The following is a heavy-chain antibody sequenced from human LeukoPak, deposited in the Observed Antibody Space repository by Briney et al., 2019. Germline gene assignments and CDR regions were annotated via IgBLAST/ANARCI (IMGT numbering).Heavy chain of an antibody. CDR1: GFTFSSYG. CDR3: ARDEWQWLVFDY. J-gene: IGHJ4*02. Sequence: PGRSLRLSCAASGFTFSSYGMHWVRQAPGKGLEWVAVISYDGSNKYYADSVKGRFTISRDNAKNSLYLQMNSLRAEDTAVYYCARDEWQWLVFDYWGQGTLVTVSS. CDR2: ISYDGSNK. V-gene: IGHV3-30*03. D-gene: IGHD6-19*01.